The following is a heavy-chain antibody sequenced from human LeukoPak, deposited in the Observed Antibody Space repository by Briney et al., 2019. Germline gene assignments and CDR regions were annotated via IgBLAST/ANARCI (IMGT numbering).Heavy chain of an antibody. J-gene: IGHJ3*02. V-gene: IGHV4-34*01. CDR3: ARGKRITMIVVVISRSAFDI. Sequence: SETLSLTCAVYGGSFSGYYWSWIRQPPGKGLEWIGEINHSGSTNYNPSLKSRVTISVDTSKNQFSLKLSSVTAADTAVYYCARGKRITMIVVVISRSAFDIWGQGTMVTVSS. CDR1: GGSFSGYY. D-gene: IGHD3-22*01. CDR2: INHSGST.